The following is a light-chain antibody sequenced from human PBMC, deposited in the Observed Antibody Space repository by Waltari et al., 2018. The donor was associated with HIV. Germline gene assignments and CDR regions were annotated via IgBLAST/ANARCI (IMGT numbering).Light chain of an antibody. CDR3: CSYAGSSTLV. J-gene: IGLJ3*02. CDR2: EGS. V-gene: IGLV2-23*01. CDR1: SSDVWSYKL. Sequence: QSALTQPASVSGSPGQSITISCTGTSSDVWSYKLVSWYQQHPGKAPKLMIYEGSKRPSGVSNRFSGSKSGNTASLTISGLQAEDEADYYCCSYAGSSTLVFGGGTKLTVL.